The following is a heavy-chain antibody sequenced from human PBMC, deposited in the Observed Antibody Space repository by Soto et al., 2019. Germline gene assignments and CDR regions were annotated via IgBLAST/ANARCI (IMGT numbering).Heavy chain of an antibody. CDR2: ISGSGGST. Sequence: GGSLRLSCAASGFTFSSYAMSWVRQAPGKGLEWVSAISGSGGSTYYADSVKGRFTISRDNSKNTLYLQMNSLRAEDTAVYYCAKLVGSGSYYNVVDYWGQGTLVTVSS. CDR3: AKLVGSGSYYNVVDY. D-gene: IGHD3-10*01. V-gene: IGHV3-23*01. CDR1: GFTFSSYA. J-gene: IGHJ4*02.